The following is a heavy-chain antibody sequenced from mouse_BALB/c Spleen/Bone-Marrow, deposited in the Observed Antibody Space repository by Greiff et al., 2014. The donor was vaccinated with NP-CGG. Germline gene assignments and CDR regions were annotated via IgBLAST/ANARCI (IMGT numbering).Heavy chain of an antibody. CDR3: ACNYYRYDMDY. D-gene: IGHD1-1*01. Sequence: VQLKESGPELVKPGASVKVSCKASGYAFTSYNMFWVKQSHGKSLEWIGYIDPYNGGTSYNQKFKGKATMTVDKSSSTAYMQLSSLTSEDSAVYYCACNYYRYDMDYWGQGTTVTVSS. CDR1: GYAFTSYN. J-gene: IGHJ4*01. V-gene: IGHV1S135*01. CDR2: IDPYNGGT.